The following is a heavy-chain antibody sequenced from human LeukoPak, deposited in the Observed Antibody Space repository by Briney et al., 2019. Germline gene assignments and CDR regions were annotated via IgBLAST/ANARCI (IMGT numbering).Heavy chain of an antibody. CDR3: ATTYYDFWSGPRPHFDY. CDR2: INHSGST. V-gene: IGHV4-34*01. J-gene: IGHJ4*02. Sequence: SETLSLTCAVYGGSFSGYYWSWIRQPPGKGLEWIGEINHSGSTNYNPSLKSRVTISVDTSKNQFTLKLSSVTAADTAVYYCATTYYDFWSGPRPHFDYWGQGTLVTVSS. CDR1: GGSFSGYY. D-gene: IGHD3-3*01.